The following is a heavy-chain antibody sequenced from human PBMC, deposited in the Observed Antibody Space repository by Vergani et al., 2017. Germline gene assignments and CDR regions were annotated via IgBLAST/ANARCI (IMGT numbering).Heavy chain of an antibody. CDR3: ARVTFLHAFDN. Sequence: QVQLQESGPGLLKPSQTLSLTCSVAGDSISSGNYYWNWIRQPAGKGLEWMGRIYSSGSTSYNPSIKSRITMSLDTSKNQFSLSLSSVTAADTAVYYCARVTFLHAFDNWGQGTVVTVSS. D-gene: IGHD2-21*02. CDR2: IYSSGST. CDR1: GDSISSGNYY. V-gene: IGHV4-61*02. J-gene: IGHJ3*02.